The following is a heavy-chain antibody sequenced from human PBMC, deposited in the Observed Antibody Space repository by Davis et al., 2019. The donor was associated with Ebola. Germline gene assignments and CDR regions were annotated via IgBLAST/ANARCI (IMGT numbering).Heavy chain of an antibody. Sequence: GESLKISCAASGFNFNSFWVGWVRQAPGKGLQWVANIKGDGSDKYYVGSVKGRLTISRDNAKSSLFLQMDSLRAEDTAVYYCARERWGPGLDVWGKGTTVTVSS. CDR3: ARERWGPGLDV. J-gene: IGHJ6*04. V-gene: IGHV3-7*01. CDR2: IKGDGSDK. CDR1: GFNFNSFW. D-gene: IGHD1-26*01.